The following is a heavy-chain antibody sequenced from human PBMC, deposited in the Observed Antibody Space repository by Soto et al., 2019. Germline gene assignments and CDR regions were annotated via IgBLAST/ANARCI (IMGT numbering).Heavy chain of an antibody. CDR2: ISSSSSTI. V-gene: IGHV3-48*02. J-gene: IGHJ4*02. CDR3: AREPTYYYDSSGYYFDY. CDR1: GFTFSSYS. Sequence: EVQLVESGGGLVQPGGSLRLSCAASGFTFSSYSMNWVRQAPGKGLEWVSYISSSSSTIYYADSVKGRFTISRDNAKNSLYLQMNSLRDEDTVVYYCAREPTYYYDSSGYYFDYWGQGTLVTVSS. D-gene: IGHD3-22*01.